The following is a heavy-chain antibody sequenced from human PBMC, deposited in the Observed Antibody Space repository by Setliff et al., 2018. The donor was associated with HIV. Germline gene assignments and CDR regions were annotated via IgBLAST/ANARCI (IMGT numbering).Heavy chain of an antibody. J-gene: IGHJ3*02. D-gene: IGHD3-9*01. Sequence: ASVKVSCKASGYTFNSYTISWLRQAPGQGLEWMGWISPYNGNTDYAQEMQGRLTMTTDTSTSTSYMDLESLTSDDTAVYYCARAPPPLRYFDWEPLDAFDIWGQGTMVTVSS. CDR3: ARAPPPLRYFDWEPLDAFDI. CDR1: GYTFNSYT. CDR2: ISPYNGNT. V-gene: IGHV1-18*04.